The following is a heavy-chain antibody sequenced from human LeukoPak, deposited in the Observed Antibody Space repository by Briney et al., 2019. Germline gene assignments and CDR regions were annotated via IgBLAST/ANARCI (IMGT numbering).Heavy chain of an antibody. CDR1: GGSISGSSYY. V-gene: IGHV4-39*01. CDR3: ARLRGAMTPVTSDFDY. CDR2: GLYCGSA. Sequence: SSETLSPTCTVSGGSISGSSYYWAWVRQPPGKGLEWVGSGLYCGSAYSNPSLKSRVTISVDTSRNQLSLNLSSVTAADTAVYYCARLRGAMTPVTSDFDYWGQGTLVSVSS. D-gene: IGHD4-17*01. J-gene: IGHJ4*02.